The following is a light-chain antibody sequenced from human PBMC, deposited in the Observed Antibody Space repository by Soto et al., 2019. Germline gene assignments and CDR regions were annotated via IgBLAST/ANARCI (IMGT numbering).Light chain of an antibody. J-gene: IGLJ1*01. CDR1: SSDVGGYNY. V-gene: IGLV2-14*01. Sequence: QSALTQPASVSGSPGQSITISCTGTSSDVGGYNYVSWYQQHPGKAPKLMIYDVSNRPSGVSNRFSGSKSGNTASLTISGLQAEDEADYYCSSYTSSSPYVFGTATKLTVL. CDR2: DVS. CDR3: SSYTSSSPYV.